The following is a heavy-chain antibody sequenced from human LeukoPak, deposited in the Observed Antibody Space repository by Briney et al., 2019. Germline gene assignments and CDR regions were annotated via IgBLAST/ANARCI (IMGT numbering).Heavy chain of an antibody. CDR3: ARDFLGESAAGGY. CDR2: ISPRGDSM. J-gene: IGHJ4*02. Sequence: PGGSLRLSYAGSGFTFSSYTMNWVRQAPGKGLEWVSSISPRGDSMWHADSVKGRFTISRDNARNSLYMQMNGLRVEDSAVYYCARDFLGESAAGGYWGQGIQVTVSS. D-gene: IGHD2-15*01. CDR1: GFTFSSYT. V-gene: IGHV3-21*01.